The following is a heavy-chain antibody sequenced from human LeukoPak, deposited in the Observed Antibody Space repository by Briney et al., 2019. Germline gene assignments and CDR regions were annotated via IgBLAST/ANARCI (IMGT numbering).Heavy chain of an antibody. J-gene: IGHJ6*02. Sequence: GRSLRLSCAASGFTFSSYSMHWVRQAPGKGLEWVAVISSDGSNKYYAHSVKGRFTISRDNSKNTLYLQMNSLRAEDTAVYYCARVPESSTTSFYYGMDVWGQGTTVTVS. D-gene: IGHD2-2*01. CDR3: ARVPESSTTSFYYGMDV. V-gene: IGHV3-30-3*01. CDR2: ISSDGSNK. CDR1: GFTFSSYS.